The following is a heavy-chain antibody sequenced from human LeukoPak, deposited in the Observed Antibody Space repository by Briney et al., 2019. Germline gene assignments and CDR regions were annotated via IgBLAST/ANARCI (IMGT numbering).Heavy chain of an antibody. D-gene: IGHD4-17*01. Sequence: GGSLRLSCAASGFTFSSYGMHWVRQTPGKELEWVAFIRYDGSNKYYADSVKGRFTISRDNSKNTLYLQMNSLRAEDTAVYYCAKDHGGYGDYFDWGQGTLVTVSS. CDR3: AKDHGGYGDYFD. CDR2: IRYDGSNK. J-gene: IGHJ4*02. CDR1: GFTFSSYG. V-gene: IGHV3-30*02.